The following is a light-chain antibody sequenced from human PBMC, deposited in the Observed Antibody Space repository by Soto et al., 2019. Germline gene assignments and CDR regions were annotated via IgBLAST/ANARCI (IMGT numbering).Light chain of an antibody. CDR1: QGVSTW. Sequence: SQISPCASSFYADVGDRYTTTSRARQGVSTWLAWYTQKPGKAPKLLIYDASTLHSGVPSRFSGSGSGTECTLTISSLQPEEGATFYCQKRSGYPITCGQGTRLAIK. CDR3: QKRSGYPIT. CDR2: DAS. V-gene: IGKV1-12*01. J-gene: IGKJ5*01.